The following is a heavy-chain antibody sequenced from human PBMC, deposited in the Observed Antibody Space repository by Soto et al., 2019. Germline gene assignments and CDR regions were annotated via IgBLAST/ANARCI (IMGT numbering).Heavy chain of an antibody. CDR1: GFTFSSYA. V-gene: IGHV3-30-3*01. CDR3: ARALPDPHGIVVEVFFYCDY. J-gene: IGHJ4*02. Sequence: GGSLRLSCSASGFTFSSYAMHWVRQAPGKGLEWVAVISYDGSNKYYADSVKGRFTISRDNSKNTLYLQMNSLRAEDTAVYYCARALPDPHGIVVEVFFYCDYWGQGTLVTVSS. CDR2: ISYDGSNK. D-gene: IGHD3-22*01.